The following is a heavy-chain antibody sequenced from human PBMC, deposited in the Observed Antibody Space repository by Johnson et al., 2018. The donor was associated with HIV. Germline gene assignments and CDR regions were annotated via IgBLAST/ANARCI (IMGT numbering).Heavy chain of an antibody. CDR2: LWYDGSNK. D-gene: IGHD1-26*01. CDR3: AKDRGWELLTTDAFDI. Sequence: QVQLVESGGGVVQPGRSLRLSCAASGITFSNYGTHWVRQAPGKGLEWVAGLWYDGSNKYYADSVKGRFSISRDNSKNTLYLQMNSLRADDTAVYYCAKDRGWELLTTDAFDIWGQGTMVTVSS. CDR1: GITFSNYG. V-gene: IGHV3-33*06. J-gene: IGHJ3*02.